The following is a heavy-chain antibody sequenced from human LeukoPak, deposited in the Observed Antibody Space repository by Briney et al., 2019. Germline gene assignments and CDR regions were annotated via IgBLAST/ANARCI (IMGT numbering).Heavy chain of an antibody. Sequence: SVKVSCKASGYTFTSYGISWVRQAPGQGLEWMGRIIPILGIANYAQKFQGRVTITADKSTSTAYMELSSLRSEDTAVYYCARGGLLWFGESNPLDYWGQGTLVTVSS. CDR1: GYTFTSYG. CDR3: ARGGLLWFGESNPLDY. CDR2: IIPILGIA. D-gene: IGHD3-10*01. J-gene: IGHJ4*02. V-gene: IGHV1-69*04.